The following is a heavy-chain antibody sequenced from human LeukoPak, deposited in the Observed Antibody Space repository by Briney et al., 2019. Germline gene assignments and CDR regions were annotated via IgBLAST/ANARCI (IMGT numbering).Heavy chain of an antibody. J-gene: IGHJ4*02. Sequence: GRSLRLSCAASGFTFSSYGMHWVRQAPGKGLEWVAVISYDGSNKYYADSVKGRFTISRDNSKNTLYLQMNSLRAEDTAVYYCAKDPREAVTDAGYWGQGTLVTVSS. CDR1: GFTFSSYG. D-gene: IGHD4-17*01. CDR2: ISYDGSNK. CDR3: AKDPREAVTDAGY. V-gene: IGHV3-30*18.